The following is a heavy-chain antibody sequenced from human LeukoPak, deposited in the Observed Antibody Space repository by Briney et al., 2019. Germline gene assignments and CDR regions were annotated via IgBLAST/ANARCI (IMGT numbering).Heavy chain of an antibody. CDR2: MNPNSGNT. V-gene: IGHV1-8*01. Sequence: ASVKVSCKASGYTFTSYDINWVRQATGQGLELMGWMNPNSGNTGYAQKFQGRVTMTSNTSISTAYMELSSLRSEDTAVYYCARVGSSVGPYYFDYWGQGTLVTVSS. CDR1: GYTFTSYD. CDR3: ARVGSSVGPYYFDY. D-gene: IGHD1-26*01. J-gene: IGHJ4*02.